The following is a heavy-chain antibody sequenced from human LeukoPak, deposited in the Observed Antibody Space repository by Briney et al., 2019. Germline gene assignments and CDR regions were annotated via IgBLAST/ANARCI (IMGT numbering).Heavy chain of an antibody. Sequence: VATVKVSCKASGYTFTGYYMHWVRQAPGQGLEWMGIINIRVGSTSYAQKFQGRVTMTRDTSTSTVYMELSSLRSEDTAVYYCARDWHPYYDSSGYYYDCFDPWGQGTLVTVSS. CDR3: ARDWHPYYDSSGYYYDCFDP. D-gene: IGHD3-22*01. J-gene: IGHJ5*02. CDR1: GYTFTGYY. CDR2: INIRVGST. V-gene: IGHV1-46*01.